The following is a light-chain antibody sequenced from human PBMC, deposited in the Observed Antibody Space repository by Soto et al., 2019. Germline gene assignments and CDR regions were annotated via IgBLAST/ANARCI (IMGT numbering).Light chain of an antibody. Sequence: QSALTQPPSASGSPGQSGTISCTGTSSDVGGYNYVSWYQQHPGKVPKLMVYEVNKRPSGVPDRFSGSKSGNTASLTVSGLQAEDEADYYCTSYAGGNNVFGTGTK. CDR2: EVN. CDR3: TSYAGGNNV. CDR1: SSDVGGYNY. V-gene: IGLV2-8*01. J-gene: IGLJ1*01.